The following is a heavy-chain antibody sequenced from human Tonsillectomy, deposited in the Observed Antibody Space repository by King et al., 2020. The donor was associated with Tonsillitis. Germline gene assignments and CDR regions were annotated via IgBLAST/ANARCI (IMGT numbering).Heavy chain of an antibody. CDR1: GFTFSSYG. CDR2: IRFDGGEK. D-gene: IGHD3-10*01. J-gene: IGHJ6*02. V-gene: IGHV3-30*02. Sequence: VQLVESGGGVVQPGGSLRLSCAASGFTFSSYGIHWVRQAPGKGLEWVAFIRFDGGEKYYTDSVKGRFNISRDNSKNTLYLEMNSLRAEDTAMYYCAKIVVRGSRNYYHRYSYYDMDVWGQGTTLTVSS. CDR3: AKIVVRGSRNYYHRYSYYDMDV.